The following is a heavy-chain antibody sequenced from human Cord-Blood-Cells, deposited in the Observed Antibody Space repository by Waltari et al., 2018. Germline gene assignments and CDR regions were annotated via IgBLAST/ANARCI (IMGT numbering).Heavy chain of an antibody. CDR3: ARLLWGLNDY. J-gene: IGHJ4*02. CDR1: GFTFSSYE. Sequence: EVQLVESGGGLVQPGGSLRLSCAASGFTFSSYEMNWVRQAPGKGLDWVSYISSSGSTIYYADSVKGRFTISRDNAKNSLYLQMNSLRAEDTAVYYCARLLWGLNDYWGQGTLVTVSS. D-gene: IGHD7-27*01. V-gene: IGHV3-48*03. CDR2: ISSSGSTI.